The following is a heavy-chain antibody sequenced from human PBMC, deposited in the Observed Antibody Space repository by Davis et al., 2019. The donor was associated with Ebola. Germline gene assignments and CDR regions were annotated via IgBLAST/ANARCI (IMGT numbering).Heavy chain of an antibody. J-gene: IGHJ4*02. Sequence: SETLSLTCTVSGGSISSYYWSWIRQPPGKGLEWIEYIYYSGSTNYNPSLKSRVTISVDTSKNQFSLKLSSVTAADTAVYYCARDASEPSIAALFLWYYFDYWGQGTLVTVSS. CDR1: GGSISSYY. CDR3: ARDASEPSIAALFLWYYFDY. D-gene: IGHD6-6*01. CDR2: IYYSGST. V-gene: IGHV4-59*12.